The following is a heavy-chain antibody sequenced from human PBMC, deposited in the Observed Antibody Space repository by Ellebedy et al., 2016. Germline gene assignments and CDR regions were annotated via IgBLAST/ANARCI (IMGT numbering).Heavy chain of an antibody. D-gene: IGHD2-8*01. Sequence: GGSLRLXXAASGFTFSSYAMNWVRQAPGKGLELVSLLYGGGASYYSDSVEGRFTISRDNSEKKLYLQMSGLGAEDTAVYYCVTRHNGAFDVWGQGTRVTVSS. CDR3: VTRHNGAFDV. CDR1: GFTFSSYA. CDR2: LYGGGAS. J-gene: IGHJ3*01. V-gene: IGHV3-23*03.